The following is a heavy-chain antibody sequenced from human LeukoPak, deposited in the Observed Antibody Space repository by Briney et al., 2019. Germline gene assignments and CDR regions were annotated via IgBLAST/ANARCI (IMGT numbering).Heavy chain of an antibody. CDR1: GYTFTGYY. CDR2: INPNSGGT. CDR3: ARYLSGYCSSTSCYTRYYYYYMDV. D-gene: IGHD2-2*02. J-gene: IGHJ6*03. Sequence: GASVKVSCKASGYTFTGYYMHWVRQAPGQGLEGMGWINPNSGGTNYAQKFQGRVTMTRDTSISTAYMELSRLRSDDTAVYYCARYLSGYCSSTSCYTRYYYYYMDVWGKGTTVTVSS. V-gene: IGHV1-2*02.